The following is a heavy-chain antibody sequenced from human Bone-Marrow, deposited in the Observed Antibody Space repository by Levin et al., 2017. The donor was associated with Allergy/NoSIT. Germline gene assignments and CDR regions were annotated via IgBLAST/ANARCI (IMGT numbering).Heavy chain of an antibody. V-gene: IGHV1-2*06. CDR2: INPNSGGT. CDR3: ASGTSGAFDI. J-gene: IGHJ3*02. CDR1: GYTFTGYY. Sequence: GESLKISCKASGYTFTGYYMHWVRQAPGQGLEWMGRINPNSGGTNYAQKFQGRVTMTRDTSISTAYMELSRLRSDDTAVYYCASGTSGAFDIWGQGTMVTVSS. D-gene: IGHD1-1*01.